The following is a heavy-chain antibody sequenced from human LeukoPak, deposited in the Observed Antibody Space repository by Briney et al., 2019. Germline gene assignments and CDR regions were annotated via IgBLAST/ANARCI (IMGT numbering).Heavy chain of an antibody. J-gene: IGHJ5*02. CDR1: GYTFTSYG. V-gene: IGHV1-18*01. CDR3: TRTMGYRPVAGLKEKWFDP. CDR2: ISAYNGNT. Sequence: ASVKVSCKASGYTFTSYGISWVRQAPGQGLEWMGWISAYNGNTNYAQKLQGRVTMTTDTSTSTAYMELRSLRSDDTAVYYCTRTMGYRPVAGLKEKWFDPWGQGTLVTVSS. D-gene: IGHD6-19*01.